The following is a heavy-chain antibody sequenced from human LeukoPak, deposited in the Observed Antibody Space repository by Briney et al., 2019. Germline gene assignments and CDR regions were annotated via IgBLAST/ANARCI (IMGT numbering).Heavy chain of an antibody. Sequence: SQTLSLTSTVSGGSISSGSYYWSWIRQPAGKGVEWIGRIYTSGSTNYNPSLKSRVTISVDTSKNQFSLKLSSVTAADTAVYYCAREKIAYYDNSGRGWFDPWGQGTLVTVSS. J-gene: IGHJ5*02. D-gene: IGHD3-22*01. CDR1: GGSISSGSYY. V-gene: IGHV4-61*02. CDR3: AREKIAYYDNSGRGWFDP. CDR2: IYTSGST.